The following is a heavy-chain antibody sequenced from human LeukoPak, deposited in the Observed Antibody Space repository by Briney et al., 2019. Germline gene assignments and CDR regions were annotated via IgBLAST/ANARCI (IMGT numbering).Heavy chain of an antibody. V-gene: IGHV1-46*01. CDR3: ARDLDYYDSSGYLGHYYFDY. D-gene: IGHD3-22*01. CDR2: INPSGGST. Sequence: ASVKVSCKASGYTFTSYYMHWVRQAPGQGLEWMGLINPSGGSTSYAQKFQGRVTMTRDTSTSTVFMELSSLRSEDTAVYYCARDLDYYDSSGYLGHYYFDYWGQGTLVTVSP. CDR1: GYTFTSYY. J-gene: IGHJ4*02.